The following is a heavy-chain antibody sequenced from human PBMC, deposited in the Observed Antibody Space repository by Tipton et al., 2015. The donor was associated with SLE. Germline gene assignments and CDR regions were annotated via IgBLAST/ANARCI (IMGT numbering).Heavy chain of an antibody. CDR1: GYTFTSYD. CDR2: ISAYNGNT. D-gene: IGHD6-13*01. Sequence: QLVQSGAEVKKPGASVKVSCKASGYTFTSYDINWVRQATGQGLEWMGWISAYNGNTNYAQKLQGRVTMTTDTSTSTAYMELRSLRSDDTAVYYCAREEGLIAAAGTGPWGQGTLVTVSS. V-gene: IGHV1-18*01. CDR3: AREEGLIAAAGTGP. J-gene: IGHJ5*02.